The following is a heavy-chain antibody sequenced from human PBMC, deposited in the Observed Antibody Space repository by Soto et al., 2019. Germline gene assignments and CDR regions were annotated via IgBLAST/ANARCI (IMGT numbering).Heavy chain of an antibody. CDR3: AKDQIFGVVPDRNWFDP. V-gene: IGHV3-23*01. CDR1: GFTFSSYA. Sequence: PGGSLRLSCAASGFTFSSYAMSWVRQAPGKGLEWVSAISGSGGSTYYADSVKGRFTISRDNSKNTLYLQMNSLRAEDTAVYYCAKDQIFGVVPDRNWFDPWGQGTMVTVSA. D-gene: IGHD3-3*01. J-gene: IGHJ5*02. CDR2: ISGSGGST.